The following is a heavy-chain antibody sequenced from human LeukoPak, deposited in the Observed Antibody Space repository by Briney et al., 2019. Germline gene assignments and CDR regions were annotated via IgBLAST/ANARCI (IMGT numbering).Heavy chain of an antibody. D-gene: IGHD2-2*01. J-gene: IGHJ6*03. CDR3: AKGPQSTYCYYMDV. CDR1: GFTFSSYA. V-gene: IGHV3-23*01. Sequence: GGSLRLSCAASGFTFSSYAMSSARQAPGKGLEWVSGISGSGGSTYYADSVKGRFTISRDNSKNTLYLQMNSLRAEDTAVYYCAKGPQSTYCYYMDVWGKGTTVTVSS. CDR2: ISGSGGST.